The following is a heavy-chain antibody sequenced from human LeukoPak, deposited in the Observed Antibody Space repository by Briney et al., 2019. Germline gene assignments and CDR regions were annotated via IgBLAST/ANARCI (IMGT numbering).Heavy chain of an antibody. CDR2: ISSSSAYI. V-gene: IGHV3-21*06. Sequence: GGPLRLSCVASGFIFSDYSMDWVRQAPGKGLEWVSSISSSSAYIFYSDSVKGRFTISRDNAQSSLHPQMNSLRAGDTAVYYCARQAVARPFDLWGQGTMVAVSS. CDR3: ARQAVARPFDL. CDR1: GFIFSDYS. J-gene: IGHJ3*01.